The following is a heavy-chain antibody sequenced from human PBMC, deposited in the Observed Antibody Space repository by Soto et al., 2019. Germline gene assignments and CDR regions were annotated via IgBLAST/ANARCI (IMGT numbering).Heavy chain of an antibody. D-gene: IGHD3-22*01. CDR1: GFTFSSYA. CDR3: AKEGYYDSSGYEEFDY. CDR2: ISGSGGST. J-gene: IGHJ4*02. Sequence: GGSLRLSCAASGFTFSSYAMSWVRQAPGKGLEWVSAISGSGGSTYYADSLKGRFTISRDNSKNTLYLQMNSLRAEDTAVYYCAKEGYYDSSGYEEFDYWGQGTLVTVSS. V-gene: IGHV3-23*01.